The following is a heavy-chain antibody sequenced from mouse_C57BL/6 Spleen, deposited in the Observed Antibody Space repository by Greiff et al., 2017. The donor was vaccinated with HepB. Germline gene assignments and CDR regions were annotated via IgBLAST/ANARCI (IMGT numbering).Heavy chain of an antibody. CDR3: ARGAGNPYFDY. Sequence: VQLQQSGAELVMPGASVKLSCKASGYTFTSYWMHWVKQRPGQGLEWIGEIDPSDSYTNYNQKFKGKSTLTVDKSSSTAYMQLSSLTSEDSAVYYCARGAGNPYFDYWGQGTTLTVSS. J-gene: IGHJ2*01. CDR2: IDPSDSYT. CDR1: GYTFTSYW. V-gene: IGHV1-69*01. D-gene: IGHD2-1*01.